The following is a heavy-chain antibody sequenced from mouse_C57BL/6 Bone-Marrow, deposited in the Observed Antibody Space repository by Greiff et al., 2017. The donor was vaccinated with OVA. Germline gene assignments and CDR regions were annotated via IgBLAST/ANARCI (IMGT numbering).Heavy chain of an antibody. J-gene: IGHJ2*01. CDR1: GYTFTSYW. Sequence: QVQLQQPGAELVRPGTSVKLSCKASGYTFTSYWMHWVKQRPGQGLEWIGVIDPSDSYTNYNQKFKGKATLTVDTSSSTAYMQLSSLTSEDSAVYYCARGFYGLYYLDYWGQGTTLTVSS. D-gene: IGHD1-1*02. CDR2: IDPSDSYT. CDR3: ARGFYGLYYLDY. V-gene: IGHV1-59*01.